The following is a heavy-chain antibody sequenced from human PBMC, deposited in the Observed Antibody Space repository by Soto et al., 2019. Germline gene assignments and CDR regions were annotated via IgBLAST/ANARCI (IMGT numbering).Heavy chain of an antibody. Sequence: PGGSLRLSCTASGFTFGDYAMSWFRQAPGKGLEWVGFIRSKAYGGTTEYAASVKGRFTISRDDCKSIAYLQMNSLKTEDTAVHYCTRYSMVYAMGHYYYGMDGWGQGSTVTVSS. CDR2: IRSKAYGGTT. CDR3: TRYSMVYAMGHYYYGMDG. CDR1: GFTFGDYA. J-gene: IGHJ6*02. V-gene: IGHV3-49*03. D-gene: IGHD2-8*01.